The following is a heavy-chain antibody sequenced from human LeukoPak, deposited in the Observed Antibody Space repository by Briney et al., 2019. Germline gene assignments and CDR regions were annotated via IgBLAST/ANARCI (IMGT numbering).Heavy chain of an antibody. V-gene: IGHV4-39*01. J-gene: IGHJ4*02. CDR1: GGSISSSSYY. Sequence: SETLSLTCTVSGGSISSSSYYWGWIRQPPGKGLEWIGSIYYSGSTYYNPSLKSRVTISVDTSKDQFSLKLSSVTAADTAVYYCARLVLAGYFDYWGQGTLVTVSS. CDR3: ARLVLAGYFDY. CDR2: IYYSGST. D-gene: IGHD2-15*01.